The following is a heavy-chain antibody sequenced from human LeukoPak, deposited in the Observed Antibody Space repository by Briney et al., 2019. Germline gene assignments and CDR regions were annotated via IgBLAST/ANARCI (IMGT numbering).Heavy chain of an antibody. J-gene: IGHJ4*02. CDR1: GFXXSSYW. CDR2: INQDERQK. CDR3: ARGGAPDY. D-gene: IGHD2-15*01. Sequence: XLSXXXXGFXXSSYWMTWVRQSPGKGLEWVANINQDERQKYYVDSVKGRFTISRDNPKNSVSLQMTSLGADDGGLYYCARGGAPDYWGRGTLVTVAS. V-gene: IGHV3-7*01.